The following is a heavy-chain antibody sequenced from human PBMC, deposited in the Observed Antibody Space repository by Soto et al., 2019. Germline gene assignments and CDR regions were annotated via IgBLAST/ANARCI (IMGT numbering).Heavy chain of an antibody. CDR3: GAGQYFSDY. CDR2: ISYDGSDK. V-gene: IGHV3-30*03. J-gene: IGHJ4*02. D-gene: IGHD6-13*01. CDR1: GFTFSSYG. Sequence: QVQLVESGGGVVQPGRSLRLSCAASGFTFSSYGRHWVRQAPGKGLEWVALISYDGSDKYYADSVKGRFTISRDNSKNTLYLQMNSLRGEDTAVYYCGAGQYFSDYWGQGTLVTVSS.